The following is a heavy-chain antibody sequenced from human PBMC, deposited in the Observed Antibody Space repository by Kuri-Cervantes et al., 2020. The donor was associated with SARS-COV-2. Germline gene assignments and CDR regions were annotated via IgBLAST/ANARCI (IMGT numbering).Heavy chain of an antibody. CDR3: ARDDSVNKHGMDV. CDR1: GGSFSGYY. J-gene: IGHJ6*02. D-gene: IGHD3-3*01. V-gene: IGHV4-34*01. Sequence: GSLRLSCAVYGGSFSGYYWSWIRQPPGKGLEWIGEINHSGSTNYNPSLKSRVTISVDTSKNQFSLKLSSVTAADTAVYYCARDDSVNKHGMDVWGQGTTVTGYS. CDR2: INHSGST.